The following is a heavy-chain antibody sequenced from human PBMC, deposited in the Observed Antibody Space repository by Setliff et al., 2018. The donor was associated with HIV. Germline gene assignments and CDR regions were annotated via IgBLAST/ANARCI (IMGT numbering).Heavy chain of an antibody. D-gene: IGHD1-26*01. V-gene: IGHV3-30-3*01. Sequence: GESLKISCAATGFTFSSYALHWVRQAPGKGLEWVAVMSTGGDIKIYADSVKGRFTISRDNSKNTLFLQMNSLRPEDTATYYCVRDPIEGYPDYFDYWGQGTLVTVSS. CDR3: VRDPIEGYPDYFDY. CDR1: GFTFSSYA. J-gene: IGHJ4*02. CDR2: MSTGGDIK.